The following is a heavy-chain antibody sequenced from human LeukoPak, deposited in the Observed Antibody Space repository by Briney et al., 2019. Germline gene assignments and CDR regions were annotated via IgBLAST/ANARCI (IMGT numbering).Heavy chain of an antibody. V-gene: IGHV4-39*01. D-gene: IGHD5-12*01. CDR1: GVSISSSSSY. CDR3: ARAPGEGGYDSEYMDV. J-gene: IGHJ6*03. Sequence: SETLSLTCTVSGVSISSSSSYWGWIRQPPGKGLEWIGSVFHTGSTYYKPTLKSRVTISVDTSKNQFSLKLSSVTAADTAVYYCARAPGEGGYDSEYMDVWGKGTTVTVSS. CDR2: VFHTGST.